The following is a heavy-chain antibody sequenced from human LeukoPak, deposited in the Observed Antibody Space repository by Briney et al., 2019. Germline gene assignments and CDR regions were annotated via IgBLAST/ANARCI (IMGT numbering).Heavy chain of an antibody. D-gene: IGHD3-3*01. Sequence: GGSLRLSCAASGFTFSSYAMSWVRQAPGKGLEWVSAISGSGGSTYYADSVKGRFTISRDNSKNTLYLQMNSLRAEDTAVYYCARDLNDVLRFLEWFSLPDYWGQGTLVAVSS. CDR2: ISGSGGST. J-gene: IGHJ4*02. V-gene: IGHV3-23*01. CDR1: GFTFSSYA. CDR3: ARDLNDVLRFLEWFSLPDY.